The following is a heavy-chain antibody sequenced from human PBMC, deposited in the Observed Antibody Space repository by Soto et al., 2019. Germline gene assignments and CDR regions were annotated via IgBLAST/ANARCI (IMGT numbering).Heavy chain of an antibody. Sequence: AASVKVSCKASGYTFTSYYMHWVRQAPGQGLEWMGIINPSGGSTSYAQKFQGRVTMTRDTSTSTVYMELSSLRSEDTAVYYCARDRYRGAPRGRWFDPWGQGTLVTVSS. CDR2: INPSGGST. CDR1: GYTFTSYY. V-gene: IGHV1-46*01. CDR3: ARDRYRGAPRGRWFDP. D-gene: IGHD3-10*01. J-gene: IGHJ5*02.